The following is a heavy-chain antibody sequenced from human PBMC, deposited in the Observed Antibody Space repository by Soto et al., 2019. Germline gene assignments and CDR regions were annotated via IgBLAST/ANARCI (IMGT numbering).Heavy chain of an antibody. CDR3: AREGALLYGGNSDYYDTLDV. Sequence: SSETLSLTCTVSGDSISSSSSYWGWIRQPPGKGLEWIGSIYYNGNTYYNPSLKSRVTISVDTSKNQFFPKLSSVTAADTAVYYCAREGALLYGGNSDYYDTLDVWGQGTTVSVSS. V-gene: IGHV4-39*02. J-gene: IGHJ6*02. CDR2: IYYNGNT. D-gene: IGHD3-3*01. CDR1: GDSISSSSSY.